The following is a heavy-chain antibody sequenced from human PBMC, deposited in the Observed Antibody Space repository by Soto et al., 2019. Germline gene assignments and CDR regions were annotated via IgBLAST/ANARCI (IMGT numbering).Heavy chain of an antibody. CDR2: ISGSGGST. Sequence: GGSLRLSCAASGFTFSSYPMSWVRQAPGNGLEWVSSISGSGGSTYYADSVKGRYTISRDNSKNTLYLQMNSLRAGDTAVYYCAKDSQYYYDISGPARNAFDIWGQGTMVTVSS. CDR3: AKDSQYYYDISGPARNAFDI. CDR1: GFTFSSYP. J-gene: IGHJ3*02. V-gene: IGHV3-23*01. D-gene: IGHD3-22*01.